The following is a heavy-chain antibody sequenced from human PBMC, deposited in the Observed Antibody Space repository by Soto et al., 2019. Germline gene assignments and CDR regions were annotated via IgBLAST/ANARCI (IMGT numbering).Heavy chain of an antibody. J-gene: IGHJ6*03. Sequence: EVQLLESGGGLVQPGGSLRLSCAASGFTFSSYAMSWVRQAPGKGLEWVSAISGSGGSTYYADSVKGRFTISRDNSKNTLYLLMNSLRAEDTAVYYCAKGQRTGYRKRGEVYYYYMDVWGKGTTVTVSS. D-gene: IGHD1-1*01. CDR2: ISGSGGST. CDR1: GFTFSSYA. V-gene: IGHV3-23*01. CDR3: AKGQRTGYRKRGEVYYYYMDV.